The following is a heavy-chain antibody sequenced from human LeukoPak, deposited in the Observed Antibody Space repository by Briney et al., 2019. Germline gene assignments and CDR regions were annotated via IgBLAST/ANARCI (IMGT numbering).Heavy chain of an antibody. CDR2: INHSGST. Sequence: SETLSLTCAVYGGSFSGYYWSWIRQPPGKGLEWIGEINHSGSTYYNPSLKSRVTISVDTSKNQFSLKLSSVTAADTAVYYCARGLGLHYYGSGSSHRPLDYCGQGTLVTVSS. V-gene: IGHV4-34*01. CDR1: GGSFSGYY. CDR3: ARGLGLHYYGSGSSHRPLDY. D-gene: IGHD3-10*01. J-gene: IGHJ4*02.